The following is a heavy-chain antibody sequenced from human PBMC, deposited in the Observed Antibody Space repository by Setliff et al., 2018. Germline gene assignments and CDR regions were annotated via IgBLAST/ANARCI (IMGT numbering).Heavy chain of an antibody. CDR1: GDSIINYY. CDR2: VYSTGTT. Sequence: SETLSLTCTVSGDSIINYYWNWIRQPPGKGPEWIGYVYSTGTTTYNPLLKSRATMSVDTSRKNFSLRLTSVTAADTAVYYCARGGSTIASRPDLVYFDSWGRGALVTVSS. D-gene: IGHD6-6*01. J-gene: IGHJ4*02. V-gene: IGHV4-4*08. CDR3: ARGGSTIASRPDLVYFDS.